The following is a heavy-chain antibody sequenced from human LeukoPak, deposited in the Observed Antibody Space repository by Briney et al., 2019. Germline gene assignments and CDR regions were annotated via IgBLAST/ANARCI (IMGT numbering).Heavy chain of an antibody. Sequence: GGSLRLSCAASGFTFSSYSMNWVRQAPGKGLEWVSSISSSSSYIYYADSVKGRFTISRDNAKNSLYLQMNSLRAEDTAVYYCARDPPIYGSGSYYTDYWGQGTLVTVSS. CDR3: ARDPPIYGSGSYYTDY. D-gene: IGHD3-10*01. CDR1: GFTFSSYS. J-gene: IGHJ4*02. V-gene: IGHV3-21*01. CDR2: ISSSSSYI.